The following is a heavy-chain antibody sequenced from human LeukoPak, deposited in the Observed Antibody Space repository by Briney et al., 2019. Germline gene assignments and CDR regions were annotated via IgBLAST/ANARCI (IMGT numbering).Heavy chain of an antibody. CDR3: ARSRLLQRGPGWFDP. V-gene: IGHV4-39*07. CDR1: GGSISSSSYY. J-gene: IGHJ5*02. CDR2: IYYGGST. Sequence: SETLSLTCTVSGGSISSSSYYWGWIRQPPGKGLEWIGNIYYGGSTYYNPSLKSRVTISVDTSKNQCSLKLSSVTAADTAVYYCARSRLLQRGPGWFDPWGQGTLVTVSS. D-gene: IGHD1-26*01.